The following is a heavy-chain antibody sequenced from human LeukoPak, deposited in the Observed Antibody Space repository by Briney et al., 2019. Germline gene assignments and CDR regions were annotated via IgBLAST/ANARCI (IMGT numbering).Heavy chain of an antibody. CDR1: GGSISTSSYY. J-gene: IGHJ4*02. Sequence: SETLSLTCTVSGGSISTSSYYWGWIRQPPGKGLEWIGFIFYSGTTNYNPSLKSRVTISVDTSKNQFSLKLSSVTAADTAVYYCARGGWNKFDYWGQGTLVTVSS. CDR2: IFYSGTT. V-gene: IGHV4-61*05. D-gene: IGHD2-15*01. CDR3: ARGGWNKFDY.